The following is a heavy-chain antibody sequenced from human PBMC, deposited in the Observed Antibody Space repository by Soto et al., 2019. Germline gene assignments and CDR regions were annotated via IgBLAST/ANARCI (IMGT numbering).Heavy chain of an antibody. V-gene: IGHV3-23*01. J-gene: IGHJ3*02. Sequence: GGSLRLSCAASRFIFSNYAMSWVRQAPGKGLEWVSGIGGGGDDTYYAKSVKGRFTISRDNSKSMLFLQMNNLRAEDTAVYYCAKDRMAYNSVWDPFDIWGRGTMVTVSS. D-gene: IGHD2-21*01. CDR3: AKDRMAYNSVWDPFDI. CDR2: IGGGGDDT. CDR1: RFIFSNYA.